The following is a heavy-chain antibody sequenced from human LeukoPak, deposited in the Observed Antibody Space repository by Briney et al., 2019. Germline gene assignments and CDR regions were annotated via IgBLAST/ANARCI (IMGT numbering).Heavy chain of an antibody. CDR1: GYSISSGYY. Sequence: PSETLSLTCTVSGYSISSGYYWGWIRQPPGKGLEWIGSIYYSGSTYYNPSLKSRVTISVDTSKNQFSLKLSSVTAADTAVYYCAREYYYDSSGFDYWGQGTLVTVSS. V-gene: IGHV4-38-2*02. J-gene: IGHJ4*02. D-gene: IGHD3-22*01. CDR3: AREYYYDSSGFDY. CDR2: IYYSGST.